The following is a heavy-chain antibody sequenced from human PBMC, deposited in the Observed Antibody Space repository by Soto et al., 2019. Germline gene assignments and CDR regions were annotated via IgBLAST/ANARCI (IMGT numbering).Heavy chain of an antibody. D-gene: IGHD3-10*01. Sequence: EVQLVESGGGLVQPGGSLRLSCAASGFTFSDYWMSWVRQAPGKGLECVANIKTDGSEKYYVDPVKGRFTISRDNAKNSLYLQMNSLRAEDKAVYYCASSMGRGGNDYWGQGTRVAVSS. CDR1: GFTFSDYW. J-gene: IGHJ4*02. V-gene: IGHV3-7*05. CDR2: IKTDGSEK. CDR3: ASSMGRGGNDY.